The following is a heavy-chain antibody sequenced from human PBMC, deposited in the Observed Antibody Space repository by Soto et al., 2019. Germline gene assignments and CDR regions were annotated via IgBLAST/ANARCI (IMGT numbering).Heavy chain of an antibody. CDR3: AREYYDYVWGSYRNNWFDP. Sequence: SETLSLTCTVSGGSISSYYWSWIRQPPGKGLEWIGYIYYSGSTNYNPSLKSRVTISVDTSKDQFSLKLSSVTAADTAVYYCAREYYDYVWGSYRNNWFDPWGQGTLVTVSS. V-gene: IGHV4-59*01. D-gene: IGHD3-16*02. J-gene: IGHJ5*02. CDR1: GGSISSYY. CDR2: IYYSGST.